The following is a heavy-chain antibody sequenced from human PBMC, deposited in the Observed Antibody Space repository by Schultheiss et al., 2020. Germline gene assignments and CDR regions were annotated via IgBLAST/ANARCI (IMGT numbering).Heavy chain of an antibody. CDR3: ARVLYCSGGNCYSAGMDV. CDR1: GGSISSGGYY. Sequence: SQTLSLTCTVSGGSISSGGYYWSWIRQHPGKGLEWIGYIYYSGSIYYNPSLKSRVTISVDTSKNQFSLKLSSVTAADTAVYYCARVLYCSGGNCYSAGMDVWGQGTTVTVSS. V-gene: IGHV4-31*03. D-gene: IGHD2-15*01. CDR2: IYYSGSI. J-gene: IGHJ6*02.